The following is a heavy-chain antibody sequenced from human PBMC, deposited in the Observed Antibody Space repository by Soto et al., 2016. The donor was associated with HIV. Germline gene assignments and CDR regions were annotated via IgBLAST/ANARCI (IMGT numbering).Heavy chain of an antibody. D-gene: IGHD3-16*01. CDR3: VSYGY. CDR1: GGTFSRYA. CDR2: ILPNTGGT. V-gene: IGHV1-2*02. Sequence: QVQLVQSGAEVKKPGSSVKVSCKASGGTFSRYAFSWVRQAPGQGLEWMGWILPNTGGTKYAQNLQGRVTMTRNTSISTAYMEVTSLRSDDTAVYYCVSYGYWGQGTLVTVSS. J-gene: IGHJ4*02.